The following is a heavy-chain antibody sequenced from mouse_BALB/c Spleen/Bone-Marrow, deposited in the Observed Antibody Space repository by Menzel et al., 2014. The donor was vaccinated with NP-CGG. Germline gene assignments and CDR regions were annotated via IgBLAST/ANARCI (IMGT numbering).Heavy chain of an antibody. CDR2: ISSGGHYT. D-gene: IGHD2-4*01. Sequence: EVMLVESEGGLVKPGGSLKLSCAASGFTFSSYSMSWVRQTPEKRLEWVATISSGGHYTYYPDSVKGRFTTSRDNAKNTLYLQMSSLKSEDTAMYYCSKDGGYDYSYYFDYWGQGTTLTVSS. CDR1: GFTFSSYS. J-gene: IGHJ2*01. CDR3: SKDGGYDYSYYFDY. V-gene: IGHV5-6-4*01.